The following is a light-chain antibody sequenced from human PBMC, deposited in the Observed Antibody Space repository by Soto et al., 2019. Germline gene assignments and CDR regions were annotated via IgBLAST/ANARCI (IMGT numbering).Light chain of an antibody. CDR1: SSNIGAGYD. V-gene: IGLV1-40*01. CDR2: GNT. J-gene: IGLJ2*01. CDR3: QSYDSSLKRV. Sequence: QLVLTQPPSVSGAPGQRVTISCTGSSSNIGAGYDVHWYQQLPGTAPKVLIYGNTNRPSGVPDRFSGSKSGTSASLAITGLQAEDEADYHCQSYDSSLKRVFGGGTKLIVL.